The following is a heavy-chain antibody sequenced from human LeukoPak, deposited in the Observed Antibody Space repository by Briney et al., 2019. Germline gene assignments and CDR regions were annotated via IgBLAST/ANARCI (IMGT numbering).Heavy chain of an antibody. V-gene: IGHV1-69*13. CDR1: GGTFSNYA. J-gene: IGHJ4*02. CDR2: IIPIFGTA. CDR3: ARGWDYDSGGRPTAYVY. Sequence: SVKVSCKASGGTFSNYAINWVRQAPGQGLEWMGGIIPIFGTANYAQKFQGKVTITAGESTSTAYMELSSLRSEDTAIYYCARGWDYDSGGRPTAYVYWGQGTLVSVSS. D-gene: IGHD3-22*01.